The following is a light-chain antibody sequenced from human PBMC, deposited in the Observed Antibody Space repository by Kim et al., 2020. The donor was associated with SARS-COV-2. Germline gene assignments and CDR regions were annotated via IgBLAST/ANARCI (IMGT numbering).Light chain of an antibody. V-gene: IGLV3-19*01. Sequence: SSELTQDPAVSVALGPTVRITCQGDSLRSYYATSYQQKPGQAPILVIYGKNNRPSGIPDRFSGSSPGNTASLTITGTQAADEADYYLNSRASNDNVVFRG. J-gene: IGLJ2*01. CDR3: NSRASNDNVV. CDR1: SLRSYY. CDR2: GKN.